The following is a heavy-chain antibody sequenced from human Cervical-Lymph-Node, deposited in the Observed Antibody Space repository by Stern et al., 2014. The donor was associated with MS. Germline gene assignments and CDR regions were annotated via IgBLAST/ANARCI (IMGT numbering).Heavy chain of an antibody. CDR3: ARVENCGGDCYPPRSFDF. D-gene: IGHD2-21*02. CDR1: GGSINSDY. CDR2: VPYTGST. Sequence: QVQLQESGPRLVKPSETLSLTCRVSGGSINSDYWSWVRQPPGKGLEWIGYVPYTGSTNYNSSLKNRLTISVDRSQNQFSLKLTSVTPADTAVYYCARVENCGGDCYPPRSFDFWGQGTLVTVSS. V-gene: IGHV4-59*01. J-gene: IGHJ4*02.